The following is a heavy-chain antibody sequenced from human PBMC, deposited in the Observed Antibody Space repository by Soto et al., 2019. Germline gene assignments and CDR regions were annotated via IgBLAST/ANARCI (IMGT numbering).Heavy chain of an antibody. J-gene: IGHJ4*02. CDR3: AKARHRSGWLRLDY. Sequence: PGGSLRLSCAASGFTFSRYGMHWVRQAPGKGLEWVAVISYDGSNKYYADSVKGRFTISRDNSKNTLYLQMNSLRVEDTALYYCAKARHRSGWLRLDYWGQGILVTVSX. D-gene: IGHD6-19*01. V-gene: IGHV3-30*18. CDR1: GFTFSRYG. CDR2: ISYDGSNK.